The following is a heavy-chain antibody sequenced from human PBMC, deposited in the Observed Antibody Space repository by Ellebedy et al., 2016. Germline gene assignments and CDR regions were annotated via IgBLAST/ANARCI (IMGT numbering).Heavy chain of an antibody. CDR1: GFTFSSYG. D-gene: IGHD2-2*01. J-gene: IGHJ3*02. V-gene: IGHV3-30*03. CDR2: ISYDGSNK. CDR3: ARLHTARLKGPVGPASIRSDALDI. Sequence: GESLKISCAASGFTFSSYGMHWVRQAPGKGLEWVAIISYDGSNKDYADSVKVRFTISRDNSKNTLYLQMNSLKPEDTAVYYCARLHTARLKGPVGPASIRSDALDIWGQGTLVTVSS.